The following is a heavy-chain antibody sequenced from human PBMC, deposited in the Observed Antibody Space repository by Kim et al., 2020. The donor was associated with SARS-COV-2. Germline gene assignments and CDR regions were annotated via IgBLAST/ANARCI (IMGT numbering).Heavy chain of an antibody. V-gene: IGHV3-30*01. D-gene: IGHD6-6*01. J-gene: IGHJ4*02. Sequence: SRTGRFTITRDNSTNTLYLQVNSLRAEDTAVYYCARATGPYTSSSGIYDYWGQGTLVSVSS. CDR3: ARATGPYTSSSGIYDY.